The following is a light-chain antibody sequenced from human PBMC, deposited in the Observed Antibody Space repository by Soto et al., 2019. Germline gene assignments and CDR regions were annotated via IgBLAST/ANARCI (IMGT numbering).Light chain of an antibody. V-gene: IGLV1-51*01. Sequence: QSVLTQPPSVSAAPGQKVTISCSGSSSNIQKNYVSWYQHLPGTAPKLLIYDNNKRPSGIPDRFSGSKSGTSATLGITGLQTGDEADYYCGTWDSSLSTWWFGGGTKLTVL. CDR3: GTWDSSLSTWW. CDR2: DNN. J-gene: IGLJ3*02. CDR1: SSNIQKNY.